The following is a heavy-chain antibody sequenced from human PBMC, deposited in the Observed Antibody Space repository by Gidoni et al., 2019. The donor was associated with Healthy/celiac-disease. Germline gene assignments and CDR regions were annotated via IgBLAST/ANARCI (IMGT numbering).Heavy chain of an antibody. V-gene: IGHV1-46*01. CDR2: INPSGGST. J-gene: IGHJ5*02. D-gene: IGHD3-10*01. CDR1: GYTFTSYY. CDR3: ARSGIRFSSTNWFDP. Sequence: QVQLVQSGAEVKKPGASVKVSCKASGYTFTSYYMHWVRQAPGQGLEWMGIINPSGGSTSYAQKFQGRVTMTRDTSTSTVYMELSSLRSEDTAVYYCARSGIRFSSTNWFDPWGQGTLVTVSS.